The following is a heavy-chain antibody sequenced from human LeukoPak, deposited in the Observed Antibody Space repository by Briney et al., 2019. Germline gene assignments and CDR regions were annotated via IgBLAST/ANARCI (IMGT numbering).Heavy chain of an antibody. CDR2: ISGSGGST. CDR1: GFTFSSYA. V-gene: IGHV3-23*01. CDR3: AKGADSSGYYWNYYYGMDV. Sequence: GGSLRLSCAASGFTFSSYAMSWVRQAPGKGLEWVSAISGSGGSTYYADSVKGRFTISRDNSKNTLYLQMNSLRAEDTAVYYCAKGADSSGYYWNYYYGMDVWGQGTTVTVSS. D-gene: IGHD3-22*01. J-gene: IGHJ6*02.